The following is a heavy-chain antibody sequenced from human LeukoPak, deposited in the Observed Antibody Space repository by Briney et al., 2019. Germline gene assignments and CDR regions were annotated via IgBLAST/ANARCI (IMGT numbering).Heavy chain of an antibody. CDR3: ARQWLVPYFDY. V-gene: IGHV5-51*01. D-gene: IGHD6-19*01. CDR2: IYPGDSDT. Sequence: GESLKISCKGSGYSFTSYWIGWVRQMPGKGLEWMGIIYPGDSDTRYSPSFQGQVTISADKSISTAYLQWSSPKASDTAIYYCARQWLVPYFDYWGQGTLVTVSS. CDR1: GYSFTSYW. J-gene: IGHJ4*02.